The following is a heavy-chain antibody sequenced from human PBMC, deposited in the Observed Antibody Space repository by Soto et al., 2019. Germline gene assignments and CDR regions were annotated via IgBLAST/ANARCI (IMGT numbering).Heavy chain of an antibody. CDR1: GFSCDDYP. J-gene: IGHJ4*02. D-gene: IGHD2-15*01. CDR2: ISWDGGDS. V-gene: IGHV3-43*01. CDR3: AKGVFRGYSDGPIDS. Sequence: DVQLVESGGVVVQPGGSLRLSCAASGFSCDDYPMHWVRQAPGKGLEWVSLISWDGGDSDYADSLKGRFTISRDNNKNSLYLPMNSLTTEDTALYYCAKGVFRGYSDGPIDSWGQGTLVTVSS.